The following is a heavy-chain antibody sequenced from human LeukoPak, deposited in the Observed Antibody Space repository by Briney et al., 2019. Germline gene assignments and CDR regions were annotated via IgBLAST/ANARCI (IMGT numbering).Heavy chain of an antibody. CDR3: ANVDIVATPPYYYYYGMDV. Sequence: GGSLRLSCAASGFTFSSYWMSWVRQAPGKGLEWVANIKQDGSEKYYVDSVKGRFTISRDNAKNSLYPQMNSLRAEDTAVYYCANVDIVATPPYYYYYGMDVWGQGTTVTVSS. CDR1: GFTFSSYW. CDR2: IKQDGSEK. V-gene: IGHV3-7*01. J-gene: IGHJ6*02. D-gene: IGHD5-12*01.